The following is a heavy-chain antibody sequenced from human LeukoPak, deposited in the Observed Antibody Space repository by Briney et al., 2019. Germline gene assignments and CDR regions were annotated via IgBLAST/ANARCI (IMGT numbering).Heavy chain of an antibody. CDR1: GGSISSSSYY. D-gene: IGHD1-26*01. Sequence: PSETLSLTCTVSGGSISSSSYYWGWIRQPPGKGLEWIGNIYYSGSTYYNPSLKSRVTISVDTSKNQFSLKLSSVTAADTAVYYCAKDYEPLVGVHRWGDWFDPWGQGTLVTVSS. CDR2: IYYSGST. J-gene: IGHJ5*02. CDR3: AKDYEPLVGVHRWGDWFDP. V-gene: IGHV4-39*07.